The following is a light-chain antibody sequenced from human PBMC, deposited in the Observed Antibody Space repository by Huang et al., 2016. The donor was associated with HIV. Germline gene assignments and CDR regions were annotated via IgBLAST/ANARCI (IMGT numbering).Light chain of an antibody. Sequence: EVVMSQSPVTLSVSPGERAPLSCRASQSVGSNLAWSQQTPGQAPRLLIYAASTRATGIPARFSGSGSGTEFTLTISSLQSEDFAVYFCQQYNDWPLLTFGPGTKVDIK. J-gene: IGKJ3*01. CDR1: QSVGSN. V-gene: IGKV3-15*01. CDR3: QQYNDWPLLT. CDR2: AAS.